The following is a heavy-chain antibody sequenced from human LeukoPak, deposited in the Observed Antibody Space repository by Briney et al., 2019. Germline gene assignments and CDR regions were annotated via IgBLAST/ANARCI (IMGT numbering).Heavy chain of an antibody. V-gene: IGHV3-23*01. Sequence: PGGSLRLSCAASGFTFSSYAMSWVRQAPGKGLEWVSTISDSGGSTYYADSVKGRFTISRDNSKNTLYLQMNSLRAEDTAVYYCAKANSLTIFGVISPVDYWGQGTLVTVSS. CDR2: ISDSGGST. CDR1: GFTFSSYA. D-gene: IGHD3-3*01. J-gene: IGHJ4*02. CDR3: AKANSLTIFGVISPVDY.